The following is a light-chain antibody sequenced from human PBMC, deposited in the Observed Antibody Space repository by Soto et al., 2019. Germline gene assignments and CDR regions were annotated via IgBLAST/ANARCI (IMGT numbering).Light chain of an antibody. V-gene: IGLV2-14*01. J-gene: IGLJ1*01. CDR2: DVS. CDR3: SSFTSSVTYV. CDR1: SSDVGGHNS. Sequence: QSALTRPACVSGSPGQSITISCTGPSSDVGGHNSVSWYRQDPGKAPKLMIYDVSNRPSGVSDRFSGSKSGNTASLTISGLQIEDEADYYCSSFTSSVTYVFGTGTKVTVL.